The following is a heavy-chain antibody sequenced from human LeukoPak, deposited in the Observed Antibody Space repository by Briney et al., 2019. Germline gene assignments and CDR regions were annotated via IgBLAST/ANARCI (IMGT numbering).Heavy chain of an antibody. CDR3: ARWFTITSGDYDILTSSYHRGMDV. J-gene: IGHJ6*02. CDR1: GYTFTGYY. Sequence: ASVKVSCKASGYTFTGYYMHWVRQAPGQGLEWVGWIIPNSGGTNYAQKFQGRVTMTWDTSISTAYMELSRLTSDDTAVYYCARWFTITSGDYDILTSSYHRGMDVWGQGTTVTVSS. V-gene: IGHV1-2*02. CDR2: IIPNSGGT. D-gene: IGHD3-9*01.